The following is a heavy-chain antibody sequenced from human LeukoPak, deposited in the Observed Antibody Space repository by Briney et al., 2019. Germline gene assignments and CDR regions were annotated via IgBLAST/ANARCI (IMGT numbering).Heavy chain of an antibody. CDR2: IYYSGST. Sequence: SETLSLTCTVSGGSISSSSYYWGWIRQPPGKGLEWIGSIYYSGSTYYNPSLKSRVTISVDTSKSQFSLKLSSVTAADTAVYYCARDPPFTSGWSQNFFDYWGLGTRVTVSS. CDR3: ARDPPFTSGWSQNFFDY. J-gene: IGHJ4*02. V-gene: IGHV4-39*02. CDR1: GGSISSSSYY. D-gene: IGHD6-19*01.